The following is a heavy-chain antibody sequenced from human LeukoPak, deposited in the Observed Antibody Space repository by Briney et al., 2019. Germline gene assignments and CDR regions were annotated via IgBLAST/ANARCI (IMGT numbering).Heavy chain of an antibody. D-gene: IGHD3-22*01. CDR2: IQNSART. V-gene: IGHV4-61*01. CDR1: GGSVNSGSYF. J-gene: IGHJ3*02. CDR3: ARGYDSSGYYSTLRAFDI. Sequence: SETLSLTCTVSGGSVNSGSYFWSWIRQPPGKGLEWIGYIQNSARTNYNPSLESRVTISVDSSKDQFSLRLSSVTAADTAVYYCARGYDSSGYYSTLRAFDIWGQGTMVTVSS.